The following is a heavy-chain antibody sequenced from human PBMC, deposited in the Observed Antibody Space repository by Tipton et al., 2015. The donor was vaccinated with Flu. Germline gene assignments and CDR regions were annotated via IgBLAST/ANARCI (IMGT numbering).Heavy chain of an antibody. CDR2: VSWDGRDT. CDR3: VRVGGYCSGGSCYPYFDY. V-gene: IGHV3-43D*04. CDR1: GFTFREYA. D-gene: IGHD2-15*01. J-gene: IGHJ4*02. Sequence: SLRLSCAASGFTFREYAMHWVRQAPGTGLEWVSLVSWDGRDTYYADSVKGRFTISRDNSKNTLYLQMNSLRAEDTAFYYCVRVGGYCSGGSCYPYFDYWGQGALVTVSS.